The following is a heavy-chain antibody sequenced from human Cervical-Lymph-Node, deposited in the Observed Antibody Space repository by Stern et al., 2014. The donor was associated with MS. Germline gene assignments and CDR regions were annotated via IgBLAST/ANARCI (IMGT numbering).Heavy chain of an antibody. D-gene: IGHD4-23*01. J-gene: IGHJ5*02. CDR3: AREHHGGNFAS. Sequence: QMQLVQSGAEVRKPGSSVKVSCKVSGATFSTNGISWLRQAPGQGPEWLGAIVPIFGRANYLQKVQGRVAITADESASTAYMELRSLRSEDTAVYYCAREHHGGNFASWGQGTLVTVSS. CDR2: IVPIFGRA. CDR1: GATFSTNG. V-gene: IGHV1-69*01.